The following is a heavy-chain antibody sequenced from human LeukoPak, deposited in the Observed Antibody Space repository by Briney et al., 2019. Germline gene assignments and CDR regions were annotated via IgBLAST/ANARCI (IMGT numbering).Heavy chain of an antibody. CDR3: ARSQKWRNYYYGMDV. J-gene: IGHJ6*02. V-gene: IGHV4-59*01. Sequence: SETLSLTCTVSGGSISSYYWSWIRQPPGKGLEWIGYIYYSGSTNYNPSLKSRVTISVDTSKNQFSLKLSSVTAADTAVYYCARSQKWRNYYYGMDVWGQGTTVTVSS. CDR1: GGSISSYY. D-gene: IGHD2-8*01. CDR2: IYYSGST.